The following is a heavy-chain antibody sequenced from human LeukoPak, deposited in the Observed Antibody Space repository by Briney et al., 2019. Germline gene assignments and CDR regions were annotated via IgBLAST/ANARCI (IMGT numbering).Heavy chain of an antibody. V-gene: IGHV1-2*04. CDR2: INPNSGGT. Sequence: ASVKASCKASGYTFTGYYMHWVRQAPGQGLEWMGWINPNSGGTNYAQKFQGWVTMTRDTSISTAYMELSRLRSDDTAVYYCAREYSSSSLGYWGQGTLVTVSS. CDR3: AREYSSSSLGY. J-gene: IGHJ4*02. D-gene: IGHD6-6*01. CDR1: GYTFTGYY.